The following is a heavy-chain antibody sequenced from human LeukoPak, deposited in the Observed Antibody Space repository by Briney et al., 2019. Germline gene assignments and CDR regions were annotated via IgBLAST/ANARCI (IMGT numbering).Heavy chain of an antibody. CDR1: GXSXXXNSAS. Sequence: XXGXSXXXNSASWNWIRQSPSRGLEWLVRTYYRSKVYNDYAPPVKSRITISPDTSKNQFSLQLNSVTPEDTALYYCARGSAFDIWGQGTMVTVSS. V-gene: IGHV6-1*01. CDR3: ARGSAFDI. J-gene: IGHJ3*02. CDR2: TYYRSKVYN.